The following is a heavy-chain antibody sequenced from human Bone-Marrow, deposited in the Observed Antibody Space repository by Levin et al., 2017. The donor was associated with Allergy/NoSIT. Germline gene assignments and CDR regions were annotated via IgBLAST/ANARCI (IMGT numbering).Heavy chain of an antibody. D-gene: IGHD5-12*01. CDR3: ARGGWLRQDWFDP. J-gene: IGHJ5*02. CDR1: GGSISTYF. V-gene: IGHV4-59*01. Sequence: SQTLSLTCTVSGGSISTYFWSWIRQPPGKGLEWIGYIYYSGSTTYNPSLKSRLTISVNTSKNQFSLRLTSVTAADTAVYFCARGGWLRQDWFDPWGQGTLVTVSS. CDR2: IYYSGST.